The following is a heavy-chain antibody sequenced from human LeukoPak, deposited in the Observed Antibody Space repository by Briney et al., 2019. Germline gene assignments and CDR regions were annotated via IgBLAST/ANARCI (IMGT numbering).Heavy chain of an antibody. Sequence: SETLSLTCTVSGGSISSYYWSWIRQPPGKGLEWIGSIYYSGSTNYNPSLKSRVTISVDTSKNQFSLKLSSVTAADTAVYYCARGITGTTFLLTYYYYMDVWGKGTTVTVSS. J-gene: IGHJ6*03. CDR1: GGSISSYY. CDR3: ARGITGTTFLLTYYYYMDV. CDR2: IYYSGST. D-gene: IGHD1-20*01. V-gene: IGHV4-59*01.